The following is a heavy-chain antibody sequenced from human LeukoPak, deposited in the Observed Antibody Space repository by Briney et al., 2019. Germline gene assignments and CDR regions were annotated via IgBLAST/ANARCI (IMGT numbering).Heavy chain of an antibody. Sequence: SETLSLTCAVYGGSFSGYYWSWIRQPPGKGLEWIGEINHSGSTNYNPSLKSRVTISVDTSKNQFSLKLSSVTAADTAVYYCARQGRFGELLPLDYWGQGTLVTVSS. V-gene: IGHV4-34*01. D-gene: IGHD3-10*01. J-gene: IGHJ4*02. CDR2: INHSGST. CDR3: ARQGRFGELLPLDY. CDR1: GGSFSGYY.